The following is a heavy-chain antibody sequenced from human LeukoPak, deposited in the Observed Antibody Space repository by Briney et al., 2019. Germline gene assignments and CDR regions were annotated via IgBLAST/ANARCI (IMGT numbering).Heavy chain of an antibody. D-gene: IGHD4-11*01. Sequence: GGSLRLSCEASGFIFSSYWMSWVRQAPGKGLEWVANIKQDGSEKYYVDSVKGRFTISRDNAKNSLYLQMNSLRAEDTAVYYCARGPNYSNFGSAYYYYMDVWGKGTTVTVSS. J-gene: IGHJ6*03. CDR3: ARGPNYSNFGSAYYYYMDV. CDR1: GFIFSSYW. V-gene: IGHV3-7*01. CDR2: IKQDGSEK.